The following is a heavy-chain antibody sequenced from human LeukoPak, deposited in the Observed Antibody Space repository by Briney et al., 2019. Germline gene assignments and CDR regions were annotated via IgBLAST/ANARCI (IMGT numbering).Heavy chain of an antibody. Sequence: GGSLRLSCAASVFTFSSYAMHWVRQAPGKGLEWVAVISYDGSNKYYADSVKGRFTISRDNSKNTLYLQMNSLRAEDTAVYYCARGDGTYFDYWGQGTLVTVSS. CDR3: ARGDGTYFDY. V-gene: IGHV3-30-3*01. J-gene: IGHJ4*02. CDR1: VFTFSSYA. D-gene: IGHD5-24*01. CDR2: ISYDGSNK.